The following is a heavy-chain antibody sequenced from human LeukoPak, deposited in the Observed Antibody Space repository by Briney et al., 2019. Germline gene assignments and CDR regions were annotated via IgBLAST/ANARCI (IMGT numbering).Heavy chain of an antibody. V-gene: IGHV3-23*01. CDR1: GFTFSSYA. D-gene: IGHD2-15*01. CDR2: ISGSGGST. CDR3: ARGRFWWFA. J-gene: IGHJ5*02. Sequence: GGSLRPSCAASGFTFSSYAMSWVRQAPGKGLEWVSAISGSGGSTYYADSVKGRFTISRDNSKNTLYLQMNSLRVEDTAMYYCARGRFWWFAWGQGTLVTVSS.